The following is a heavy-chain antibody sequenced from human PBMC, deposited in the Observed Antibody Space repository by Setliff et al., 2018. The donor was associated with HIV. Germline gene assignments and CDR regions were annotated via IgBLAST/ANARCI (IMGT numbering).Heavy chain of an antibody. D-gene: IGHD3-22*01. CDR2: IYYSGST. CDR3: ARRFAMIVGQAFDI. CDR1: GYSISSRYY. V-gene: IGHV4-38-2*02. J-gene: IGHJ3*02. Sequence: LSLTCTVSGYSISSRYYWGWIRQPPGKGLEWIGSIYYSGSTYYNPSLKSRVTISVDTSKNQFSLQLSSVTAADTAVYYFARRFAMIVGQAFDIWGQGTMVTVSS.